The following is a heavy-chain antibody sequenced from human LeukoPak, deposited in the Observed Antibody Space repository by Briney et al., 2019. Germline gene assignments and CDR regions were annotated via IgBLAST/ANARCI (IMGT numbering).Heavy chain of an antibody. CDR1: SGSFSGYY. CDR3: ARSDTAMEAFDY. CDR2: INHSGST. J-gene: IGHJ4*02. V-gene: IGHV4-34*01. D-gene: IGHD5-18*01. Sequence: KPSETLSLTCAVYSGSFSGYYWSWIRQPPGKGLEWIGEINHSGSTNYNPSLKSRVTISVDTSKNQFSLKLSSVTAADTAVYYCARSDTAMEAFDYWGQGTLVTVSS.